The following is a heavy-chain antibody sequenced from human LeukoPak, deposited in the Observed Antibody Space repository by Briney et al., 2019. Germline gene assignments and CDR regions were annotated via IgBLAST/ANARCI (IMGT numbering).Heavy chain of an antibody. CDR1: GYTLTELS. CDR3: ARGGAQLLVAENYGMDD. CDR2: INPSGSST. Sequence: ASVKVSCKVSGYTLTELSMHWVRQDPREGREWMGIINPSGSSTSYAQKFQGIVTITRDSSTSTVYMELSSLRSEDTAVYYGARGGAQLLVAENYGMDDWGQGTPVTVSS. J-gene: IGHJ6*02. V-gene: IGHV1-46*01. D-gene: IGHD6-13*01.